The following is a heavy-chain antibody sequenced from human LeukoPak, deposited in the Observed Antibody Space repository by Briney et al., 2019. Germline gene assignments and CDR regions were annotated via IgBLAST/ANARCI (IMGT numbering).Heavy chain of an antibody. Sequence: SETLSLTCTVSGGSISSYYGSWIRQPPGKGLEWIGYISYSGSTNFNPSLKSRVTISVDTSKNQFSLKLSSVTAPDTAVYYCAREGTAGTNLNWFDPWGQGTLVTVSS. V-gene: IGHV4-59*01. J-gene: IGHJ5*02. CDR3: AREGTAGTNLNWFDP. CDR2: ISYSGST. CDR1: GGSISSYY. D-gene: IGHD1-1*01.